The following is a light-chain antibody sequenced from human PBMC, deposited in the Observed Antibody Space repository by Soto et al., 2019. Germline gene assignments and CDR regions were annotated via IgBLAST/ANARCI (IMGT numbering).Light chain of an antibody. CDR1: QSVSSSY. V-gene: IGKV3-20*01. CDR3: QQYGSSGT. CDR2: GAS. Sequence: VMTQSPATLSVSPGEGATLSCRASQSVSSSYLAWYQQKPGQAPRLLIYGASNRATGIPDRFSGSGSGTDFTLTISRLEPEDFAVYYCQQYGSSGTFGQGTKVDIK. J-gene: IGKJ1*01.